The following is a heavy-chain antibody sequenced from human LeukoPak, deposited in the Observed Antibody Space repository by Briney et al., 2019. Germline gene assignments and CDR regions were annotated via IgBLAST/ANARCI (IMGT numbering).Heavy chain of an antibody. CDR1: GYTLTNYA. CDR3: ARDLMCSGGSCYSRPSDF. D-gene: IGHD2-15*01. V-gene: IGHV7-4-1*02. Sequence: ASVKVSCKASGYTLTNYAINWVRQAPGQGLEWMGWINTNTGNPTYAQGFTGRFVFSLDTSVSTAHLQINSLKAEDTAVYYCARDLMCSGGSCYSRPSDFWGQGTLVTVSS. CDR2: INTNTGNP. J-gene: IGHJ4*02.